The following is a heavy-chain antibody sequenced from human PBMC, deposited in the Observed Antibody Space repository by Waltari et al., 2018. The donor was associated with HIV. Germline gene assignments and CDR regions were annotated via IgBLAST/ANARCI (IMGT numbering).Heavy chain of an antibody. CDR1: DFSITSGLS. D-gene: IGHD6-13*01. V-gene: IGHV4-38-2*01. CDR3: ARQPAPDSTWFQIYFDY. CDR2: VCHRGST. Sequence: QVQLQESGPGLVKPSDTLSLTCAVSDFSITSGLSWGGIRQSPGKGLEWIGSVCHRGSTSSKPSFKSRVSISVDTSKTQFSLKLTSVTAADTAVYYCARQPAPDSTWFQIYFDYWRQGTVVTVSS. J-gene: IGHJ4*02.